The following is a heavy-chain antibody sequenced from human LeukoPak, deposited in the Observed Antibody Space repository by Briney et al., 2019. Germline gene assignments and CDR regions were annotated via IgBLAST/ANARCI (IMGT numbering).Heavy chain of an antibody. CDR1: GGSISSGNYY. Sequence: SQTLSLTCTVSGGSISSGNYYWSWIRQPAGKGLEWIGRIYTSGSTNYNPSLKSRVTISVDTSKNQFSLKLTSVTAADTAVYYCARDFNGDYPDYWGQGTLATVSS. J-gene: IGHJ4*02. CDR3: ARDFNGDYPDY. CDR2: IYTSGST. V-gene: IGHV4-61*02. D-gene: IGHD4-17*01.